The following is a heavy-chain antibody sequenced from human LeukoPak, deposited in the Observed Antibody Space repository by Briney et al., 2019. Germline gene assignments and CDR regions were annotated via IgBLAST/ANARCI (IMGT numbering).Heavy chain of an antibody. D-gene: IGHD2-2*01. Sequence: SETLSLTCTVSGGSISSYYWSWIPQPAGKGLEWIGRIYTSGSTNYNPSLKSRVTMSVDTSKNQFSLKLSSVTAADTAVYYCARNYCSSTSCRRPNIHYYYMDVWGKGTTVTVSS. CDR1: GGSISSYY. CDR2: IYTSGST. J-gene: IGHJ6*03. CDR3: ARNYCSSTSCRRPNIHYYYMDV. V-gene: IGHV4-4*07.